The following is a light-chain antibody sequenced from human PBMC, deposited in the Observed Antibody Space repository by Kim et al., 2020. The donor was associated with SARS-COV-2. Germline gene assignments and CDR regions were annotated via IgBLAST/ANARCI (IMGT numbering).Light chain of an antibody. V-gene: IGLV3-19*01. CDR1: SLRSYY. Sequence: SSELTQDPAVSVALGQTVRITCQGDSLRSYYASWYQQKPGQAPVLVIYGKNNRPSGIPDRFSGSNSGNTASLTITGAQAEDEADYYCNSRDSSGLHVVFGGGTQLTVL. J-gene: IGLJ2*01. CDR2: GKN. CDR3: NSRDSSGLHVV.